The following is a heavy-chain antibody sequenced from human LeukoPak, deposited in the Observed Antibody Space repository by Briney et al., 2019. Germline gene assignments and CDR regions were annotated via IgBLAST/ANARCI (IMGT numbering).Heavy chain of an antibody. Sequence: GGSLRLSCAASGFTFSNYWMRWVRQAPGMGLVWVSRIKSDVSSRNYADSVKGRFTISTDSAKNTVYLQMDSLRAEDTAVYYCASASSHRIGAGGDYWGQGTLVTVSS. CDR1: GFTFSNYW. CDR2: IKSDVSSR. CDR3: ASASSHRIGAGGDY. V-gene: IGHV3-74*01. J-gene: IGHJ4*02. D-gene: IGHD6-13*01.